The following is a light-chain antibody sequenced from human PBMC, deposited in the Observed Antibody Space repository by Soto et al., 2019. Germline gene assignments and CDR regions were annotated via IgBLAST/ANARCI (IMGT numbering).Light chain of an antibody. Sequence: EIVLTQSPATLSLSPGERATLSCRASQSVSSYLAWYQQKPGQAPRLLIYDASNRATGIPARFSGSGSGTDFTLTISSLEPEDFAVYYCQQRSNWPPRSTFGQGTRRRL. CDR2: DAS. CDR3: QQRSNWPPRST. V-gene: IGKV3-11*01. J-gene: IGKJ5*01. CDR1: QSVSSY.